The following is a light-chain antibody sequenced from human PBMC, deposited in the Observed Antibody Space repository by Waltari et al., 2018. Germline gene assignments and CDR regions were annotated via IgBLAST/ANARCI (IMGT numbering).Light chain of an antibody. J-gene: IGKJ1*01. Sequence: EIVMTQSPATLSVSPGERVTLSCRASQSVGSNLAWYQQRPGQAPRLLIYDASTRATDIPARISGSGSGTEFTLTISSLQSEDFAVYYCQQYNNWPRTFGQGTKVEIK. CDR3: QQYNNWPRT. CDR1: QSVGSN. CDR2: DAS. V-gene: IGKV3-15*01.